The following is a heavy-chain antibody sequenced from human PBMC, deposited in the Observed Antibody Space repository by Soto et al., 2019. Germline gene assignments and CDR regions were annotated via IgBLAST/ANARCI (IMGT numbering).Heavy chain of an antibody. CDR2: INHSGST. J-gene: IGHJ4*02. CDR3: ARNSTYYYDGSGYNHHYYFDY. CDR1: GGSFNGYY. Sequence: ESLSLTCAVYGGSFNGYYWSWMRQPPGKGLEWIGEINHSGSTTYNPSLESRVTISVDTSKNQFSLKLSSVTAADTAVYYCARNSTYYYDGSGYNHHYYFDYWGQGTLVTVS. D-gene: IGHD3-22*01. V-gene: IGHV4-34*01.